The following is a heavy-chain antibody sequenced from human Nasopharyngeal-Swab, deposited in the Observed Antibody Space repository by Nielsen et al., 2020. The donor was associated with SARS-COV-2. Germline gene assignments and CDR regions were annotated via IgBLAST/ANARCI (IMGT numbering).Heavy chain of an antibody. CDR2: IYSGGST. D-gene: IGHD3-10*01. CDR1: GFTVSSNY. J-gene: IGHJ6*03. Sequence: GSLKISCAASGFTVSSNYMSWVRQAPGKGLEWVSVIYSGGSTYYADSVKGRFTISRDNSKNTLYLQMNSLRAEDTAVYYCARGPNMLLWFGEGYMDVWGKGTTVTVSS. V-gene: IGHV3-53*01. CDR3: ARGPNMLLWFGEGYMDV.